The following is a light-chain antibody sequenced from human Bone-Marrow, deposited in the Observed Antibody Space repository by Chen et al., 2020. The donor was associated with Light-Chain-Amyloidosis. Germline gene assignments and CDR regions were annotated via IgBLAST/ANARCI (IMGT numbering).Light chain of an antibody. CDR3: SSYTSSSTYV. CDR2: EVS. CDR1: SSDVGGYNY. Sequence: QSALTQPASVSGSPGQSITISCTGTSSDVGGYNYVSWYQQPPGKAPKLMIYEVSNRPSGVSNRFSGSKSGNTASLIISGLQAEDEADYYCSSYTSSSTYVFGTGTKVTVL. V-gene: IGLV2-14*01. J-gene: IGLJ1*01.